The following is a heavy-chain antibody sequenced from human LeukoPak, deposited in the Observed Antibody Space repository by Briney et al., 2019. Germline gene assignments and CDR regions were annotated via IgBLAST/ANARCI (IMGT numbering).Heavy chain of an antibody. CDR1: DFALRSHE. CDR3: GRALGSPLDF. D-gene: IGHD1-26*01. CDR2: ISSKGGTK. Sequence: PGGSLRLSCGALDFALRSHEVNWVRQAPGKGLEWISYISSKGGTKYYADSVKGRFTISRDNAKNTLYLQMNSLRAEDTAVYYRGRALGSPLDFWGQGTLVIVSS. V-gene: IGHV3-48*03. J-gene: IGHJ4*02.